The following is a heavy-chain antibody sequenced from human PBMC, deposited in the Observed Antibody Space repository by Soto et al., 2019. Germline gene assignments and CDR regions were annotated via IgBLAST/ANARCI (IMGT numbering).Heavy chain of an antibody. D-gene: IGHD2-15*01. Sequence: GLTMESHSPRKGLEWVASDNTRDYRTFYADSVEGRFTISRDNRKNMLYLQLTSLTVDDTGVYYCASCREGYYYFISWGQGALVTVSS. V-gene: IGHV3-23*05. CDR1: G. J-gene: IGHJ4*02. CDR2: DNTRDYRT. CDR3: ASCREGYYYFIS.